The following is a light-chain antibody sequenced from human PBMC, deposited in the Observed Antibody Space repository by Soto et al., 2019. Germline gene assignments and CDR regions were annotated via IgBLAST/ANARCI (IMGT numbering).Light chain of an antibody. J-gene: IGLJ1*01. CDR3: CSYAGSSTFLYV. CDR1: SSDVGSYNL. V-gene: IGLV2-23*03. Sequence: QSALTQPASVSGSPGQSITISCTGTSSDVGSYNLVSWYQQHPGKAPKLMIYEGSKRPSGVSNCFSGSKSGNTASLTISGLQAEDEADYYCCSYAGSSTFLYVFGTGTKVTVL. CDR2: EGS.